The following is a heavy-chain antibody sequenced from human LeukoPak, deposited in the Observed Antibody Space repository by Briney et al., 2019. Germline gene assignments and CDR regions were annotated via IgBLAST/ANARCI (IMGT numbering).Heavy chain of an antibody. CDR1: GYTFTSYD. CDR3: ATEFTMVRGVLTHFDY. D-gene: IGHD3-10*01. CDR2: FDPEDGEA. V-gene: IGHV1-24*01. Sequence: ASVKVSCKASGYTFTSYDINWVRQAPGKGHEWMGGFDPEDGEATYAQKFQGRVTMTEDTSTDTAYMELSSPRSEDTAVYYCATEFTMVRGVLTHFDYWGQGTLVTVSS. J-gene: IGHJ4*02.